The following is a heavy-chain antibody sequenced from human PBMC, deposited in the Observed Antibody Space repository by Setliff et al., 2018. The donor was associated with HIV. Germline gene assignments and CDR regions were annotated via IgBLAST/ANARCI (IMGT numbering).Heavy chain of an antibody. CDR1: GGSISSGSYY. CDR2: TFTSGST. CDR3: ARVQMAYAAFDV. J-gene: IGHJ3*01. Sequence: SETLSLTCTVSGGSISSGSYYWSWIRQPAGKGLDWVGHTFTSGSTNYNPSLKSRVTISVDTSKNLFSLKLSSVTAADTGVYYCARVQMAYAAFDVWGQGTMVTVSS. D-gene: IGHD4-17*01. V-gene: IGHV4-61*09.